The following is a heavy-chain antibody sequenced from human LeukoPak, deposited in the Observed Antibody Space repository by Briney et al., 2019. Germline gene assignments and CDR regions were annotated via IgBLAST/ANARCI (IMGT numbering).Heavy chain of an antibody. Sequence: GGSLRLSCAASGFTFSSYWMHWVRQAPGKGLVWVSRINKDGSSTTYADSVKGRFTISRDNAENTLYLQLSSLRGEDTAVYYCARPKDPGDSVVAFDSWGQGTLVTVSS. V-gene: IGHV3-74*01. D-gene: IGHD4-17*01. CDR3: ARPKDPGDSVVAFDS. CDR1: GFTFSSYW. J-gene: IGHJ4*02. CDR2: INKDGSST.